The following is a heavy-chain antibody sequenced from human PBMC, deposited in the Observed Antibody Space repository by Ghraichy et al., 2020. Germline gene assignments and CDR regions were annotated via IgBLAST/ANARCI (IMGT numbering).Heavy chain of an antibody. CDR2: ISSSSSTI. CDR3: ARERYSSSWSSY. CDR1: GFTFSSYS. V-gene: IGHV3-48*01. D-gene: IGHD6-13*01. J-gene: IGHJ4*02. Sequence: GESLNISCAASGFTFSSYSMNWVRQAPGKGLEWFSYISSSSSTIYYADSVKGRFTISRDNAKNSLYLQMNSLRAEDTAVYYCARERYSSSWSSYWGQGTLVTVSS.